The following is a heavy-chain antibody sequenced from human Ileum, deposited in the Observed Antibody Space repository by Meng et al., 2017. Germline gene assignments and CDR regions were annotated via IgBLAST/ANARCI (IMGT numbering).Heavy chain of an antibody. J-gene: IGHJ4*02. V-gene: IGHV1-69*02. CDR1: GGTFKNYT. Sequence: QFRLLHSGLEVKMLGSSVRVSCKTSGGTFKNYTLAWVRQAPGQGLEWMGRIIPVIGIADHAQNFRGRVTITADITANTAYMELSSLSSKDTAVYYCARGKNLDYWGQGTLVTVSS. CDR3: ARGKNLDY. CDR2: IIPVIGIA.